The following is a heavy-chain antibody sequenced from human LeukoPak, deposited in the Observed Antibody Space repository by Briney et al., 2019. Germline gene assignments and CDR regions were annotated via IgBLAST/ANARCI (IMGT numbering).Heavy chain of an antibody. Sequence: SETLSLTCTVSAASISSSIYYWGWIRQPPGKGLEWIGSIYYSGSTYYNPSLKSRVTISVDTSKNQFSLKLSSVTAADTAVYYCARWFGELLSGYFDYWGQGTLVTVSS. CDR3: ARWFGELLSGYFDY. CDR2: IYYSGST. J-gene: IGHJ4*02. D-gene: IGHD3-10*01. V-gene: IGHV4-39*01. CDR1: AASISSSIYY.